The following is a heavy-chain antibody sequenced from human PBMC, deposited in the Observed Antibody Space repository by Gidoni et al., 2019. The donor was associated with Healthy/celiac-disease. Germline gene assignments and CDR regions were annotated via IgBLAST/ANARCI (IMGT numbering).Heavy chain of an antibody. CDR3: ARDRNEKTYYYYGMDV. Sequence: EVQLVESGGGVVRPGGSLRLSCEASGFTFDDYGMSWVRQAPGKGLEWVSGINWNGGSTGYADSVKGRFTISRDNAKNSLYLQMNSLRAEDTALYYCARDRNEKTYYYYGMDVWGQGTTVTVSS. V-gene: IGHV3-20*04. J-gene: IGHJ6*02. CDR2: INWNGGST. CDR1: GFTFDDYG.